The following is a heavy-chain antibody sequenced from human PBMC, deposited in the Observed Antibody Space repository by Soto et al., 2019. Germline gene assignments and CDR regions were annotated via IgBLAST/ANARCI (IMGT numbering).Heavy chain of an antibody. D-gene: IGHD3-10*01. J-gene: IGHJ5*02. CDR3: ATNPSRAHYYGSGSYT. CDR2: ISRSGGSI. CDR1: GFSFDSYA. V-gene: IGHV3-23*01. Sequence: GGSLRLSCAASGFSFDSYAMNWVRQAPGKNLEWVSVISRSGGSIFYADSVKGRFTISRDNSKNTLYLQMSSLRDDDTAVYYCATNPSRAHYYGSGSYTWGQGTLVTVSS.